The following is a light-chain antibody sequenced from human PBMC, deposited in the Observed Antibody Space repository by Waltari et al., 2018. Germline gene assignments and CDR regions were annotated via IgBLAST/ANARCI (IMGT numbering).Light chain of an antibody. Sequence: EIVLTQSPGTLSLSPGERATLSCRASQSVSSSYLAWYQQKPGQAPRLLIYGASSRATGIADRFSGSGSGTDFTLTISILEPEDLAVYYCQQYGSSQTFGQGTKVEIK. CDR3: QQYGSSQT. CDR1: QSVSSSY. CDR2: GAS. V-gene: IGKV3-20*01. J-gene: IGKJ1*01.